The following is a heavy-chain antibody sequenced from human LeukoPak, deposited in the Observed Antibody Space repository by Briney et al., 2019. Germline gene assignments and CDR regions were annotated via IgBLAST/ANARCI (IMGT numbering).Heavy chain of an antibody. CDR3: ARPGAARLKYDAFDI. D-gene: IGHD6-6*01. CDR1: GYSFTSYW. Sequence: GESLKISCKGSGYSFTSYWIGWVRQMPGKGLEWMGIIYPGDSDTRYSPSFQGQVTISADKSISTAYLQWSSLKASDTAMYYCARPGAARLKYDAFDIWGQGTMVTVSS. J-gene: IGHJ3*02. CDR2: IYPGDSDT. V-gene: IGHV5-51*01.